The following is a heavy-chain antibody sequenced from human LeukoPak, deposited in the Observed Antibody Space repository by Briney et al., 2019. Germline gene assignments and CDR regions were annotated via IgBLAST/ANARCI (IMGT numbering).Heavy chain of an antibody. CDR2: ISYDGSNK. V-gene: IGHV3-30*03. J-gene: IGHJ4*02. CDR3: AIFSRTYYYDSSGGNDY. Sequence: GGSLRLSCAASGFTFSSYGMHWVRQAPGKGLEWVAVISYDGSNKYYADSVKGRFTNSRDNSKNTLYLQMNSLRAEDTAVYYCAIFSRTYYYDSSGGNDYWGQGTLVTVSS. CDR1: GFTFSSYG. D-gene: IGHD3-22*01.